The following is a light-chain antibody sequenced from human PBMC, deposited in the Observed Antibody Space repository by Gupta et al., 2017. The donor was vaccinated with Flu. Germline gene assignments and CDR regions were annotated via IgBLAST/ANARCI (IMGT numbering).Light chain of an antibody. CDR3: QQYDTYSGT. V-gene: IGKV1-5*03. CDR2: MAS. J-gene: IGKJ2*01. Sequence: GDRATITCRASQSIRNWLAWYQQKPGKAPNLLIYMASSLESGVPSRFSGSGSGTEFTLTISSLQPDDFATYYCQQYDTYSGTFGQGTKLEIK. CDR1: QSIRNW.